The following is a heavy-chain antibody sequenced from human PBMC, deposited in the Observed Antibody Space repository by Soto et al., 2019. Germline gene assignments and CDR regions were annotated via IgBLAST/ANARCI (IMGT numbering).Heavy chain of an antibody. CDR3: ARGRGYGDYPYYYMDV. J-gene: IGHJ6*03. CDR2: TYYRSKWYN. V-gene: IGHV6-1*01. Sequence: QSQTLSLTCAISGDSFSSNSAAWNWIRQSPSRGLEWLGRTYYRSKWYNDYAVSVKSRITINPDTSKNQFSLQLNSVTPEDTAVYYCARGRGYGDYPYYYMDVWGKGTTVTVSS. CDR1: GDSFSSNSAA. D-gene: IGHD4-17*01.